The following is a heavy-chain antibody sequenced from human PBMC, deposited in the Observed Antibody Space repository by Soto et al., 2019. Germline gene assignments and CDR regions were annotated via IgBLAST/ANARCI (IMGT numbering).Heavy chain of an antibody. CDR1: GGSISRGGYY. CDR3: ARDRASHSSSWYRADYYYYGMDV. Sequence: PSETLSLTCTVSGGSISRGGYYWSWIRQHPGKGLEWIGYIYYSGSTYYNPSLKSRVTISVDTSKNQFSLKLSSVTAADTAVYYCARDRASHSSSWYRADYYYYGMDVWGQGTTVTVSS. J-gene: IGHJ6*02. CDR2: IYYSGST. D-gene: IGHD6-13*01. V-gene: IGHV4-31*03.